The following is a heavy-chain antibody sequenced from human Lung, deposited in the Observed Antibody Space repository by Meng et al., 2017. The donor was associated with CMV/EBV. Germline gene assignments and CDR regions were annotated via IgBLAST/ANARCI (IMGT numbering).Heavy chain of an antibody. V-gene: IGHV3-21*01. CDR1: GFTFISYS. CDR2: ISSTSNYI. J-gene: IGHJ4*02. CDR3: ARDIFSAAGLDY. D-gene: IGHD6-25*01. Sequence: ESLKISCAASGFTFISYSMNWVRRAPGKGLEWVSTISSTSNYIYYADSVKGRFTMSRDNARNSVYLQMNSLRAEDTAVYYCARDIFSAAGLDYWGQGALVTVSS.